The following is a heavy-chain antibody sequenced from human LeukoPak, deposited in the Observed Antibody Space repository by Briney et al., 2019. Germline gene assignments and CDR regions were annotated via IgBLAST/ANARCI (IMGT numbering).Heavy chain of an antibody. CDR1: GFTFSSYW. D-gene: IGHD2-15*01. V-gene: IGHV3-74*01. CDR3: ATGSGHASDI. CDR2: INSDGSGT. Sequence: PGGSLRLSCAASGFTFSSYWMHGVRQPPGKGLVWVSRINSDGSGTSYADSVKGRFTISRDNAKNTLYLQMNSLRAEDTAVYYCATGSGHASDIWGQGTMVTVSS. J-gene: IGHJ3*02.